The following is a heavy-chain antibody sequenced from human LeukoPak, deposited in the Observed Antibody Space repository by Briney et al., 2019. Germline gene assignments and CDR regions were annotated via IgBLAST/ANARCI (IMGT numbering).Heavy chain of an antibody. J-gene: IGHJ4*02. V-gene: IGHV1-69*04. D-gene: IGHD6-19*01. Sequence: SVKVSCKASGGTFSSYAISWVRQAPGQGLEWMGRIISILGIANYAQKFQGRVTITADKSTSTAYIELSSLRSEDTAVYYCARDSIAVAGRFVYWPQGTLLSVSS. CDR3: ARDSIAVAGRFVY. CDR1: GGTFSSYA. CDR2: IISILGIA.